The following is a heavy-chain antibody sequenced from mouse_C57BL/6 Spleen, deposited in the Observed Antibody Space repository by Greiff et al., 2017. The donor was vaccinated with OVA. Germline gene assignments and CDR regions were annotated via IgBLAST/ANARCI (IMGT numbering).Heavy chain of an antibody. D-gene: IGHD1-1*01. CDR2: IDPSDSET. CDR1: GYTFTSYW. CDR3: ARWNYYGSSYDY. V-gene: IGHV1-52*01. J-gene: IGHJ2*01. Sequence: QVQLKQSGAELVRPGSSVKLSCKASGYTFTSYWMHWVKQRPIQGLEWIGNIDPSDSETHYNQKFKDKATLTVDKSSSTAYMQLSSLTSEDSAVYYCARWNYYGSSYDYWGQGTTLTVSS.